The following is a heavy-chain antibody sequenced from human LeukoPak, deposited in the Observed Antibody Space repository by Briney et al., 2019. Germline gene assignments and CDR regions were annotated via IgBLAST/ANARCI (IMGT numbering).Heavy chain of an antibody. D-gene: IGHD3-22*01. CDR3: AKDAYYYDSSGYFLDY. CDR2: ISYDGSNK. V-gene: IGHV3-30*18. Sequence: GGSLRLSCAASGFTFSSYGMHWVRQAPGKGVEWVAVISYDGSNKYYADSVKGRFTISRDNSKNTLYLQMNSLRAEDTAVYYCAKDAYYYDSSGYFLDYWGQGTLVTVSS. CDR1: GFTFSSYG. J-gene: IGHJ4*02.